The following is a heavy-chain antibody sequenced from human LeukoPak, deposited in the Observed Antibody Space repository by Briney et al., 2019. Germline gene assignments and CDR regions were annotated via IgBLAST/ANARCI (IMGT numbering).Heavy chain of an antibody. CDR3: ARVGTLLWFGEPENGMDV. CDR2: ISGYNGNT. V-gene: IGHV1-18*01. CDR1: GYTFTSYG. Sequence: ASVKVSCKASGYTFTSYGISWVRQAPGQGLEWMGWISGYNGNTNYAQKLQGRVTMTTDTSTSTAYMELRSLRSDDTAVYYCARVGTLLWFGEPENGMDVWGQGTTVTVSS. D-gene: IGHD3-10*01. J-gene: IGHJ6*02.